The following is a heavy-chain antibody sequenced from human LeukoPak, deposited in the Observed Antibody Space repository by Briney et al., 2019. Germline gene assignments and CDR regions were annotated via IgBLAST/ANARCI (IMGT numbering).Heavy chain of an antibody. CDR1: GFTFSSYS. CDR3: ANTAGYKVY. D-gene: IGHD1-14*01. V-gene: IGHV3-48*01. J-gene: IGHJ4*02. Sequence: GGSLRLSCAASGFTFSSYSMNWVRQAPGKGLEWISYISSGSTTIYYADSVKGRFTISRDNAKNSLYLQMNSLRAEDTAAYYCANTAGYKVYWGQGTLVTVSS. CDR2: ISSGSTTI.